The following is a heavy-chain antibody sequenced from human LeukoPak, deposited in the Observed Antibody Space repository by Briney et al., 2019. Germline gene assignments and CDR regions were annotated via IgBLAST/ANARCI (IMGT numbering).Heavy chain of an antibody. CDR2: ISGSGDDT. CDR1: GFTFSSCA. V-gene: IGHV3-23*01. CDR3: AKDDYYYYMDV. J-gene: IGHJ6*03. Sequence: GGSLRLACAASGFTFSSCAMSWVRQAPGKGLERVSAISGSGDDTYYANSVKGRFTISRDNSKNTLYLQMNSLGAEDTAVYYCAKDDYYYYMDVWGKGTTVTVSS.